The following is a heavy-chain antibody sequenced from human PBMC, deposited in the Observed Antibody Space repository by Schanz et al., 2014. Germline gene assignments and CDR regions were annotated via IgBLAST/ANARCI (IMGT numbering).Heavy chain of an antibody. Sequence: QVQLVESGGGVVQPGRSLRLSCATSGLNFDYYGMNWVRQAPGKGLEWVANIGYDGSEKYYVDSVKGRFTISRDNSKDTLYLQMSSLTPEDTAVYYCAKDFVPLVQQLIRSGGAHLDHWGQGTLVTVSA. D-gene: IGHD6-13*01. V-gene: IGHV3-33*06. J-gene: IGHJ4*02. CDR1: GLNFDYYG. CDR3: AKDFVPLVQQLIRSGGAHLDH. CDR2: IGYDGSEK.